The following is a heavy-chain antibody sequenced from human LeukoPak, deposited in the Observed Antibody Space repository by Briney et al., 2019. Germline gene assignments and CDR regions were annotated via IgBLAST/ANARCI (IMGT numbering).Heavy chain of an antibody. CDR2: IYSGGST. CDR3: ASYDFWSGYFLDY. CDR1: GFTVSSNY. J-gene: IGHJ4*02. V-gene: IGHV3-53*01. Sequence: PGRSLRLSCAASGFTVSSNYMSWVRQAPGKGLEWVSVIYSGGSTYYADSVKGRFTISRDNSKNTLYLQMNSLRAEDTAVYYCASYDFWSGYFLDYWGQGTLVTVSS. D-gene: IGHD3-3*01.